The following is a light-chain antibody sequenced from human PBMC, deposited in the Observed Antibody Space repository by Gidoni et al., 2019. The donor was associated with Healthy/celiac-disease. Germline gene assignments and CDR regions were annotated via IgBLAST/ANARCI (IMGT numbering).Light chain of an antibody. CDR1: QRVLYSSNNKNY. Sequence: DIVMTQSPDSLAASLGERATINCKSSQRVLYSSNNKNYLAWYQQKPGQPPKLLIYWASTRGSGVPDRFSGSGSGTDFTLTISSLQAEDVAVYYCQQYYSTPWTFGQGTKVEIK. J-gene: IGKJ1*01. V-gene: IGKV4-1*01. CDR2: WAS. CDR3: QQYYSTPWT.